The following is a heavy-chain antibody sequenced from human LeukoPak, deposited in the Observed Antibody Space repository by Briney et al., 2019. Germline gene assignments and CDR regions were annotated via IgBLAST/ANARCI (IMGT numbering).Heavy chain of an antibody. CDR2: IRYDGSNK. CDR1: GFTFSSYG. V-gene: IGHV3-30*02. CDR3: ARGPQGKKDYYYYMDV. Sequence: GGSLRLSCAASGFTFSSYGMHWVRQAPGKGLEWVAFIRYDGSNKYYADSVKGRFTISRDNSKNTLYLQMNSLRAEDTAVYYCARGPQGKKDYYYYMDVWGKGTTVTVSS. J-gene: IGHJ6*03. D-gene: IGHD3-10*01.